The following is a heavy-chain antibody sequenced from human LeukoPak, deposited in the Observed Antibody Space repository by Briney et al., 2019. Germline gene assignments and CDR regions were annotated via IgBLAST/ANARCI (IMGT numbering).Heavy chain of an antibody. CDR2: ISGSGGTT. CDR3: AKEGGDSRLNYYYGMDV. CDR1: GLTFSSYA. Sequence: PGGSLRLSCAASGLTFSSYAMNWVRQAPGKGLECVSAISGSGGTTYYADSVKGRFTISRDNSKNTLYLQMNSLRAEDTALYYCAKEGGDSRLNYYYGMDVWGQGTTVTVSS. J-gene: IGHJ6*02. V-gene: IGHV3-23*01. D-gene: IGHD3-22*01.